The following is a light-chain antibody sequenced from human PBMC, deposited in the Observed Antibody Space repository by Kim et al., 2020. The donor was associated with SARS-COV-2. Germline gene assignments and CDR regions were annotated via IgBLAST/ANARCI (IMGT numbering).Light chain of an antibody. Sequence: SPGESATYSCSASRSVSSNLAWYQQKPGQAPRLLIYGASTRATGISARFSGSGSGTEFTLTISRLQSEDFAVYSCQQYNNWPQTFGQGTKVDIK. CDR3: QQYNNWPQT. J-gene: IGKJ1*01. V-gene: IGKV3-15*01. CDR2: GAS. CDR1: RSVSSN.